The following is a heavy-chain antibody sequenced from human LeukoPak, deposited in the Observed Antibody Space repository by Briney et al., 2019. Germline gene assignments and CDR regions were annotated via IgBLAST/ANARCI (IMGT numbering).Heavy chain of an antibody. CDR3: ARGRGYSYGCDI. Sequence: SQTLSLTCAISGDSVSRNTAGWSWIRQSPSRGLEWLGRTFYRSKWYNDYAVSVESRITINPDTSKNQFSLKLSSVTAADTAVYYCARGRGYSYGCDIWGQGTMVTVSS. V-gene: IGHV6-1*01. D-gene: IGHD5-18*01. J-gene: IGHJ3*02. CDR1: GDSVSRNTAG. CDR2: TFYRSKWYN.